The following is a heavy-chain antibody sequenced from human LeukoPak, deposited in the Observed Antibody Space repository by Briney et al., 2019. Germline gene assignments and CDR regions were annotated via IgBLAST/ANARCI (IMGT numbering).Heavy chain of an antibody. J-gene: IGHJ6*02. CDR1: GFTFSDYY. CDR3: ARGGAHGMDV. D-gene: IGHD1-26*01. Sequence: PGGSLRLSCAASGFTFSDYYMTWIRQVPGKGLEWVSYMSGDADVINYADSVKGRFTISRDNAKRSVYLQMNSLRAEDTALYYCARGGAHGMDVWGQGTRSPSP. V-gene: IGHV3-11*01. CDR2: MSGDADVI.